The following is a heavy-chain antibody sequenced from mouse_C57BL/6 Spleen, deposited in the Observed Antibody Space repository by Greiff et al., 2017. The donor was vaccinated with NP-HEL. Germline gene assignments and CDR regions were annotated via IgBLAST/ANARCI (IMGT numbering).Heavy chain of an antibody. CDR1: GFTFSDYG. D-gene: IGHD2-4*01. Sequence: EVMLVESGGGLVKPGGSLKLSCAASGFTFSDYGMHWVRQAPEKGLEWVAYISSGSSTIYYADTVKGRFTISRDNAKDTLFLQMTSLRSEDTAMYYCARSYDYLFDYWGQGTTLTVSS. V-gene: IGHV5-17*01. CDR3: ARSYDYLFDY. CDR2: ISSGSSTI. J-gene: IGHJ2*01.